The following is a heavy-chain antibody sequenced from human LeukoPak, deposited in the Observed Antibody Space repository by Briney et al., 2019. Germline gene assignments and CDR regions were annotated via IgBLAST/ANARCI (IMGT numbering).Heavy chain of an antibody. D-gene: IGHD6-13*01. J-gene: IGHJ4*02. CDR3: AKDKGLSWPFDY. CDR1: GFTFSSYG. CDR2: IRYDGSNK. Sequence: GGTLRLSCAASGFTFSSYGMHWVRQAPGKGLEWVAFIRYDGSNKYYADSVKGRFTISRDNSKNTLYLQMNSLRAEDTAVYYCAKDKGLSWPFDYWGQGTLVTVSS. V-gene: IGHV3-30*02.